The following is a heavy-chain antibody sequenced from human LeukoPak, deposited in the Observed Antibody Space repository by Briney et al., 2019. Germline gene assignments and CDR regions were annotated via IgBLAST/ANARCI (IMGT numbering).Heavy chain of an antibody. V-gene: IGHV4-39*01. CDR3: ARREYSGYGYYDY. CDR2: IYYSGST. D-gene: IGHD5-12*01. J-gene: IGHJ4*02. Sequence: SETLSLTCTVSGGSISSSSYYWGWIRQPPGKGLEWIGSIYYSGSTYYNPSLKSRVTISVDTSKNQFSLKLSSVTAADTAVYYCARREYSGYGYYDYWGQGTLVTVSS. CDR1: GGSISSSSYY.